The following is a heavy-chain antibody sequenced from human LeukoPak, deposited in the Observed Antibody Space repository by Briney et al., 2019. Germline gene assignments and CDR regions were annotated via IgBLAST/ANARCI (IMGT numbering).Heavy chain of an antibody. CDR3: ARVPDYGDYVLPDY. Sequence: ASVKVSCKASGYTFTSYDISWVRQAPGQGLEWMGWISAYNGNTNYAQKLQGRVTMTTDTSTSTAYMELRSLRSDDTAVYYCARVPDYGDYVLPDYWGQGTLVTVSS. D-gene: IGHD4-17*01. J-gene: IGHJ4*02. V-gene: IGHV1-18*01. CDR1: GYTFTSYD. CDR2: ISAYNGNT.